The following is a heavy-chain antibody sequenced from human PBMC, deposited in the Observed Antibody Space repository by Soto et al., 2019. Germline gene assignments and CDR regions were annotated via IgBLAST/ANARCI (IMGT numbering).Heavy chain of an antibody. CDR3: ARDLDDFWSATRAYYYGMDV. CDR1: GFTFSSYT. V-gene: IGHV3-48*02. Sequence: EVQLVESGGGWVQPGGSLRLSCAASGFTFSSYTMNWVRQAPGKGLEWVSYISSSSSTIYYADSVKGRFTISRDNAKNSLYLQMNSLRDEDTAVYYCARDLDDFWSATRAYYYGMDVWGQGTTVTVSS. J-gene: IGHJ6*02. CDR2: ISSSSSTI. D-gene: IGHD3-3*01.